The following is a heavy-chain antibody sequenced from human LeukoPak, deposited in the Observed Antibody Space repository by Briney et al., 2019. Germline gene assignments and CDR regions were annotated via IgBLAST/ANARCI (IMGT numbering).Heavy chain of an antibody. Sequence: GGSLRLSCAASGFTFSSYAMSWVRQAPGKGLERVSAISGSGGSTYYADSVKGRFTISRDNSKNTLYLQMNSLRAEDTAVYYCANTVVAPSYYFDYWGQGTLVTVSS. CDR1: GFTFSSYA. D-gene: IGHD2-2*01. J-gene: IGHJ4*02. CDR3: ANTVVAPSYYFDY. V-gene: IGHV3-23*01. CDR2: ISGSGGST.